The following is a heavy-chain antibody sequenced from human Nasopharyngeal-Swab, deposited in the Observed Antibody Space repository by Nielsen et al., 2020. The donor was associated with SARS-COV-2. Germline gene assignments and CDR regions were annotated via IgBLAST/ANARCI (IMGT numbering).Heavy chain of an antibody. CDR3: ARTYGGNYEYFQH. D-gene: IGHD4-23*01. V-gene: IGHV4-34*01. J-gene: IGHJ1*01. CDR2: LNHSGST. CDR1: GGSFSGYY. Sequence: SETLSLTCAVYGGSFSGYYWSWIRQPPGKGLEWIWELNHSGSTNYNPSLKSRVTISVDTSKNHFSLKLSSVTAADTAVYYCARTYGGNYEYFQHWGQGTLVTVSS.